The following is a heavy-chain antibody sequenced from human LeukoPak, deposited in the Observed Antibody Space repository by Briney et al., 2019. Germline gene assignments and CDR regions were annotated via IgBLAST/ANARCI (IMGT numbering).Heavy chain of an antibody. CDR3: AKDGILGSSSLFDY. D-gene: IGHD6-6*01. CDR2: IYSGGST. V-gene: IGHV3-53*01. Sequence: GGSLRLSCAASGFTVSSNYMSWVRQAPGKGLEWVSVIYSGGSTYYADSVKGRFTISRDNAKNSLYLQMNSLRAEDTAVYYCAKDGILGSSSLFDYWGQGTLVTVSS. CDR1: GFTVSSNY. J-gene: IGHJ4*02.